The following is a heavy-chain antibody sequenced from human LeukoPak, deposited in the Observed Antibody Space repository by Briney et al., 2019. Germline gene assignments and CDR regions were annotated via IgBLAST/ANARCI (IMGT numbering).Heavy chain of an antibody. Sequence: GASVKVSCKASGYTFTSYYMHWVRQAPGQGLEWMGITNPSGGDSSYAQKFQDRVTMTRDTSTNTVYMELSSLRSEDTAVYYCARDRDHLTTVTSRGNWFDPWGQGTLVTVSS. CDR1: GYTFTSYY. V-gene: IGHV1-46*01. J-gene: IGHJ5*02. CDR2: TNPSGGDS. D-gene: IGHD4-17*01. CDR3: ARDRDHLTTVTSRGNWFDP.